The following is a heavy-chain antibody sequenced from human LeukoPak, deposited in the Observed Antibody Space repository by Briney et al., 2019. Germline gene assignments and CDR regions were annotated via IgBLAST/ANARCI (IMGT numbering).Heavy chain of an antibody. CDR1: GGPISSSSYY. J-gene: IGHJ4*02. D-gene: IGHD6-13*01. Sequence: PSETLSLTCSVSGGPISSSSYYWSWIRQSPGKGLEWIGYVYHTGTTKYNPSLRSRVTITVDTTRNQFSLNLSSVTAADTAVYYCARSFGPGLAAAGPSLYWGQGTLVTVSS. CDR3: ARSFGPGLAAAGPSLY. V-gene: IGHV4-61*01. CDR2: VYHTGTT.